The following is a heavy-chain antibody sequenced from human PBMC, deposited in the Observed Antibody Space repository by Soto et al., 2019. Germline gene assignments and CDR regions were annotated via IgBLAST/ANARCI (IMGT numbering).Heavy chain of an antibody. CDR1: GFSLRTSGMC. V-gene: IGHV2-70*01. D-gene: IGHD5-12*01. CDR2: IDWDDDK. CDR3: ARGYSGYDLGYYYYYGMDV. Sequence: SGPTLVNPTQTLTLTCTFSGFSLRTSGMCVSWIRQPPGKALEWLALIDWDDDKYYSTSLKTRLTISKDTSKNQVVLTMTNMDPVDTATYYCARGYSGYDLGYYYYYGMDVWGQGTTVTVSS. J-gene: IGHJ6*02.